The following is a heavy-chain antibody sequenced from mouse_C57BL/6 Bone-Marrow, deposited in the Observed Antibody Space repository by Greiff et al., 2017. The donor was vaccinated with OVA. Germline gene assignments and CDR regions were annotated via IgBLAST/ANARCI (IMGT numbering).Heavy chain of an antibody. V-gene: IGHV5-17*01. D-gene: IGHD1-1*01. J-gene: IGHJ2*01. CDR1: GFTFSDYG. CDR2: ISSGSSTI. CDR3: ERNYYGKDYFDY. Sequence: DVQLVESGGGLVKPGGSLKLSCAASGFTFSDYGMHWVRQAPEKGLEWVAYISSGSSTIYYADTVKGRFTISRDNATNTLFLQLTSLRTEDTAMYDGERNYYGKDYFDYWGQGTTLTVSS.